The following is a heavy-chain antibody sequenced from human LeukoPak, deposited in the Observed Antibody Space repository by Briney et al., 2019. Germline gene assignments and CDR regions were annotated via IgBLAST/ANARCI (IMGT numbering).Heavy chain of an antibody. Sequence: IPSETLSLTCAVYGGSFSGYYWSWIRQPPGKGLEWIGEINHSGSTNYNPSLKSRVTISVDTSKNQFSLKLSSVTAAGTPVYYCAIDYYDSSGFNGIDYGGQGTLVTVSS. D-gene: IGHD3-22*01. J-gene: IGHJ4*02. V-gene: IGHV4-34*01. CDR3: AIDYYDSSGFNGIDY. CDR2: INHSGST. CDR1: GGSFSGYY.